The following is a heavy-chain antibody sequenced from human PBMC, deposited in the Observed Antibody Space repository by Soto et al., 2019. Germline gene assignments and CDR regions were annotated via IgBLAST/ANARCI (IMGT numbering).Heavy chain of an antibody. CDR1: GFTFSSYA. Sequence: GGSLRLSCAASGFTFSSYAMSWVRQAPGKGLEWVSAISGSGGSTYYADSVKGRFTISRDNSKNTLYLQMNSLRAEDTAVYYWSKGKYDFWSGSFDYWGQGTMVTVSS. CDR2: ISGSGGST. J-gene: IGHJ4*02. CDR3: SKGKYDFWSGSFDY. D-gene: IGHD3-3*01. V-gene: IGHV3-23*01.